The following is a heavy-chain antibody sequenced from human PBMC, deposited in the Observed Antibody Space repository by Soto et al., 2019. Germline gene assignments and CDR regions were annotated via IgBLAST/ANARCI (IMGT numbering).Heavy chain of an antibody. D-gene: IGHD1-1*01. J-gene: IGHJ4*02. CDR1: GLTFSTYW. CDR3: ASGTTDSRYYFDS. Sequence: GGSLRLSCAASGLTFSTYWMHWVRQAPGKGLMWVSRISTDGSSTSYADSVKGRLTVSRDNAKNTLYLQMNSLTAGDTAVYYCASGTTDSRYYFDSWGQGTLVTVSS. CDR2: ISTDGSST. V-gene: IGHV3-74*01.